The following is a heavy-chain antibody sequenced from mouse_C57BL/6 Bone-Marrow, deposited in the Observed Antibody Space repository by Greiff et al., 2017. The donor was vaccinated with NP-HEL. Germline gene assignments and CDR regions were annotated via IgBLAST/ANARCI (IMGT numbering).Heavy chain of an antibody. V-gene: IGHV14-4*01. D-gene: IGHD1-1*01. CDR2: IDHENGDT. Sequence: VQLQQSGAELVRPGASVKLSCKASGFNIKDDYMHWVKQRPEQGLEWIGWIDHENGDTEYASKFQGKATITADTSYNTAYLQLSSLTSEDNACYYCYTASYYGSRYRYFDVWGTGTTVTVSA. J-gene: IGHJ1*03. CDR1: GFNIKDDY. CDR3: YTASYYGSRYRYFDV.